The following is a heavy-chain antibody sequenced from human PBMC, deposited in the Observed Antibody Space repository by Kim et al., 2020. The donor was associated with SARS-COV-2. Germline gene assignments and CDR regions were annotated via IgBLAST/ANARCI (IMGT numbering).Heavy chain of an antibody. Sequence: GGSLRLSCTASGFTLSSSALNWVRQAPGKGLEWVSHISSISSSGSSIYYADSVRGRFTMSRDNAKNSLYLQMNSLRDEDTAVYYCARAPSGWELDYWGPGTLVTVSS. J-gene: IGHJ4*02. CDR1: GFTLSSSA. CDR2: ISSISSSGSSI. CDR3: ARAPSGWELDY. V-gene: IGHV3-48*02. D-gene: IGHD3-10*01.